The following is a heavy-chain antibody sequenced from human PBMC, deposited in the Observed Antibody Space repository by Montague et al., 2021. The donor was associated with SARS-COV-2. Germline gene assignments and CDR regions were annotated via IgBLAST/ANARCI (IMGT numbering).Heavy chain of an antibody. CDR3: AKSRPHTNEFGSAFDF. CDR1: GFTFSNYA. J-gene: IGHJ3*01. Sequence: SLRLSCAASGFTFSNYAMSWVRQAPGKGLQWVSAIDGGGYSTFYGDSVKGRFTISRDNSKSTLHLQMNSLRAEDTAIYYCAKSRPHTNEFGSAFDFWGQGTMVTVSS. V-gene: IGHV3-23*01. CDR2: IDGGGYST. D-gene: IGHD3-3*01.